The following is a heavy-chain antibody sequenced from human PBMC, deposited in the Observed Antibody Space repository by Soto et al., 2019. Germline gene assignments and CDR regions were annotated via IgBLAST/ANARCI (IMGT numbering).Heavy chain of an antibody. V-gene: IGHV1-69*13. CDR1: GGTFSSYA. Sequence: PVEASCKASGGTFSSYAISWVRQAPGQGLEWMGGIIPIFGTANYAQKFQGRVTIPADESTSTAYMELSRLRSDDTAVYYCARMQGIQLWLHAYYYYYGMDVWGQGTTVTVSS. CDR3: ARMQGIQLWLHAYYYYYGMDV. D-gene: IGHD5-18*01. CDR2: IIPIFGTA. J-gene: IGHJ6*02.